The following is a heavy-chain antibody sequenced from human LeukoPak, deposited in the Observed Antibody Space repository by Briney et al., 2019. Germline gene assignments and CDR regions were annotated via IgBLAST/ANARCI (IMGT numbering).Heavy chain of an antibody. Sequence: GGSLRLSCAASGFDLSTYEMNWVRHAPGKGLEWIADITISGRTKNYADSVKGRFSISRDNARTSLYLQMHGLRVEDTGVYYCARGDPHADLWGQGTLVTVSS. J-gene: IGHJ5*02. CDR2: ITISGRTK. CDR3: ARGDPHADL. V-gene: IGHV3-48*03. D-gene: IGHD5-24*01. CDR1: GFDLSTYE.